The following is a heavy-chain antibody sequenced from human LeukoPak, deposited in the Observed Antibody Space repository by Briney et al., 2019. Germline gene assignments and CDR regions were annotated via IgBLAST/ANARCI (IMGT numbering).Heavy chain of an antibody. CDR2: IYYSGST. D-gene: IGHD6-6*01. V-gene: IGHV4-39*01. Sequence: SETLSLTCAVSGGSISSSSYYWGWIRQPPGKGLEWIGSIYYSGSTYYNPSLKSRVTISVDTSKNQFSLKLSSVTAADTAVYYCARHGYHWDSSSSGGFDYWGQGALVTVSS. CDR3: ARHGYHWDSSSSGGFDY. CDR1: GGSISSSSYY. J-gene: IGHJ4*02.